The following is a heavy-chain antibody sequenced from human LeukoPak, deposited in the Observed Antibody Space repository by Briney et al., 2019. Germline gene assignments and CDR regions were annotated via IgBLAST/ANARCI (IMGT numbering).Heavy chain of an antibody. J-gene: IGHJ4*02. D-gene: IGHD4-11*01. Sequence: ASVKVSCKASGYTFTSYDINWVRQATGQGLEWMGWMNPNSGNTGYAQKFQDRVTITWDASISTAYMDLSSLRSEDTAVYYCARVGYSNSYDYWGQGTLVTVSS. CDR3: ARVGYSNSYDY. V-gene: IGHV1-8*03. CDR2: MNPNSGNT. CDR1: GYTFTSYD.